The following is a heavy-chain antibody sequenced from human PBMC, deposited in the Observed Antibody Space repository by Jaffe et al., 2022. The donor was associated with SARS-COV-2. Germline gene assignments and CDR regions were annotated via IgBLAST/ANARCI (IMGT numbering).Heavy chain of an antibody. CDR1: GSIFSTYA. CDR3: AKGAQGGTYPWYFDL. J-gene: IGHJ2*01. Sequence: EVQLVESGGGLVQPGGSLRLSCVASGSIFSTYAMNWVRQAPGKGLEWVSVISASGSVTFYADSVKGRFTISRDNSKNTLYLQMNSLRDEDTAAYYCAKGAQGGTYPWYFDLWGRGTLVTVSS. D-gene: IGHD1-26*01. V-gene: IGHV3-23*04. CDR2: ISASGSVT.